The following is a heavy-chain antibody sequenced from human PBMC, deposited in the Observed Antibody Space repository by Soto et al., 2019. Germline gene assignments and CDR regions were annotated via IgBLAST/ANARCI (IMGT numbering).Heavy chain of an antibody. J-gene: IGHJ6*02. D-gene: IGHD3-10*01. Sequence: PSETQSLTCACYGGSFSGYYWSWIRQPPGKGLEWVGELNHGGSTKYNQSLKHQSNISEDTSKNQDSLKLRYVTAADTAVYYCARVSGIYYYGMDVWGQGTTVS. CDR1: GGSFSGYY. CDR2: LNHGGST. V-gene: IGHV4-34*01. CDR3: ARVSGIYYYGMDV.